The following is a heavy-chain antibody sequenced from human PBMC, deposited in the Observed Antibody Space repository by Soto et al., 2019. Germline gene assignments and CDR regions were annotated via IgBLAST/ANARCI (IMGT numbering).Heavy chain of an antibody. D-gene: IGHD5-12*01. Sequence: GASVKVSCKTSGDIFSGYSMSWVRQAPGQGLEWMGGIIPIFGTTNYAQRFHGRVTITADKSTSTVYMELYSLKSEDTAVYYCARDLGSGYDPGDYWGQGTLVTVSS. CDR3: ARDLGSGYDPGDY. CDR2: IIPIFGTT. CDR1: GDIFSGYS. J-gene: IGHJ4*02. V-gene: IGHV1-69*06.